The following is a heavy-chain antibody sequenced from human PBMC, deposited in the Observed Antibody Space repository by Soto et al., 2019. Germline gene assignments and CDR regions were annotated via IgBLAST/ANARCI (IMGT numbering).Heavy chain of an antibody. CDR1: GITYNTYA. J-gene: IGHJ4*02. Sequence: QVQLVQSGAEMKKPGASVKLSCKASGITYNTYAIHWVRQAPGQGLEWMGWINAGNGDTRYSQNFQGRVTLTRDTSASTVYMDLDSLKFEDTGVYYCARAISGYVTWGQGILVTVSS. D-gene: IGHD5-12*01. V-gene: IGHV1-3*01. CDR2: INAGNGDT. CDR3: ARAISGYVT.